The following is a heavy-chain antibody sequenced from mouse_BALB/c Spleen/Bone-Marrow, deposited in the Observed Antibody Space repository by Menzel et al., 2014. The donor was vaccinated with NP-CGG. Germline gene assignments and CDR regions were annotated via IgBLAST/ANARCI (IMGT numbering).Heavy chain of an antibody. Sequence: EVHLQQSGPDLVKPGASVKMSCKASGYTFTDYYIKWVRQSHGKRLEWIGDINPNNGNVFYNEKFKGKASLTVDKSFTSAYMQLNSLTSEDSAVYYCARSHAMGYWGQGTSVTVSS. CDR1: GYTFTDYY. J-gene: IGHJ4*01. CDR3: ARSHAMGY. V-gene: IGHV1-26*01. CDR2: INPNNGNV.